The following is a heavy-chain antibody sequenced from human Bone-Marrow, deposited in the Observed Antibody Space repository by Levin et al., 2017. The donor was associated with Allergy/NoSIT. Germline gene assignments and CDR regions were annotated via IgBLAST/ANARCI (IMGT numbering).Heavy chain of an antibody. CDR2: ISYDGSNK. CDR3: AKDEASSSWQPDGGRAHRLSPNFGMDV. D-gene: IGHD6-13*01. CDR1: GFTFSSYG. Sequence: GGSLRLSCAASGFTFSSYGMHWVRQAPGKGLEWVAVISYDGSNKYYADSVKGRFTISRDNSKNTLYLQMNSLRAEDTAVYYCAKDEASSSWQPDGGRAHRLSPNFGMDVWGQGTTVTVSS. V-gene: IGHV3-30*18. J-gene: IGHJ6*02.